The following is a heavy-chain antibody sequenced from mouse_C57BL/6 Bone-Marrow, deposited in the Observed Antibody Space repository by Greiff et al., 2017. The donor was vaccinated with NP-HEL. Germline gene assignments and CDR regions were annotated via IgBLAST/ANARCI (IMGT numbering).Heavy chain of an antibody. CDR3: ARRGNWDEGYAMDY. J-gene: IGHJ4*01. Sequence: EVQGVESGGDLVKPGGSLKLSCAASGFTFSSYGMSWVRQTPDKRLEWVATISSGGSYTYYPDSVKGRFTISRDNAKNTLYLQMSSLKSEDTAMYYCARRGNWDEGYAMDYWGQGTSVTVSS. CDR1: GFTFSSYG. V-gene: IGHV5-6*01. CDR2: ISSGGSYT. D-gene: IGHD4-1*01.